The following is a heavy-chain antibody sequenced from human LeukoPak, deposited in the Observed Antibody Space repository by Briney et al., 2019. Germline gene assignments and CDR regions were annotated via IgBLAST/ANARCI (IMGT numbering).Heavy chain of an antibody. J-gene: IGHJ4*02. CDR3: ARDGLQKLGFDY. CDR1: GFTFGDYG. D-gene: IGHD3-16*01. Sequence: GGSLRLSCTASGFTFGDYGLSWVRQAPGKGLEWVANIKQDGSNKNYVDSVKGRFTISRDNAKNSLYLQMNSLRAEDTAVYYCARDGLQKLGFDYWGRGTLVTVSS. CDR2: IKQDGSNK. V-gene: IGHV3-7*01.